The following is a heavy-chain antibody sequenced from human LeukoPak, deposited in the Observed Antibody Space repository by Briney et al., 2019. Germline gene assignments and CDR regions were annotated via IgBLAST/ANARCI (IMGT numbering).Heavy chain of an antibody. D-gene: IGHD3-3*01. J-gene: IGHJ4*02. CDR3: ARAVSYYDFWSGYYPFDY. V-gene: IGHV1-46*01. Sequence: ASVKVSCKASGYTFTSYYMHWVRQAPGQGLEWMGIINPSGGSTSYAQKFQGRVTMTRDTSTSTVYMELSSLRSEDTAVYYCARAVSYYDFWSGYYPFDYWGQGTLVTVSS. CDR2: INPSGGST. CDR1: GYTFTSYY.